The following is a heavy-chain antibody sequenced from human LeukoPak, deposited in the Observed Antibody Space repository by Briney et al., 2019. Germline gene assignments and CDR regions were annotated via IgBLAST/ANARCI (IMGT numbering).Heavy chain of an antibody. Sequence: GASVKVSCKASGYTFTSYGISWVRQAPGQGLEWLGWISTYNGNTKYAEKFQGRVTMTTDTSTSTAYMELRSLRSDDTAVYHCARDPKWEGWNTEGRVMDVWGQGTTVTVSS. CDR1: GYTFTSYG. D-gene: IGHD1-26*01. J-gene: IGHJ6*02. CDR2: ISTYNGNT. CDR3: ARDPKWEGWNTEGRVMDV. V-gene: IGHV1-18*01.